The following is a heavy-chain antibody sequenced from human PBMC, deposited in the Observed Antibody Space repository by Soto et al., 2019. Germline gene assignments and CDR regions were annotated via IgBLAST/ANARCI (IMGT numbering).Heavy chain of an antibody. CDR2: IYYSGST. V-gene: IGHV4-59*01. CDR3: AGAHGGWLRPPTSYN. CDR1: GGSISSYY. Sequence: QVQLQESGPGLVKPSETLSLTCTVSGGSISSYYWSWIRQPPGKGLEWIGYIYYSGSTNYNPCLGCRVTISVETSKNRVSLKLGSVPAAGTALYDGAGAHGGWLRPPTSYNWGRGTLGTVSS. J-gene: IGHJ4*02. D-gene: IGHD6-19*01.